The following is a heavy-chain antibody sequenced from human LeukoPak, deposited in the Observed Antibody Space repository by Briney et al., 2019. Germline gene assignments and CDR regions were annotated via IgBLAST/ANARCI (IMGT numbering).Heavy chain of an antibody. V-gene: IGHV3-30-3*01. D-gene: IGHD2-15*01. CDR2: ISYDGSNK. CDR3: AREQVVAYFDY. CDR1: GFTFSSYA. J-gene: IGHJ4*02. Sequence: GRSLRLSCAASGFTFSSYAMHWVRQAPGKGLEWVAVISYDGSNKYYADSVKGRFTISRDNSKNTLYLQMDSLRAEDTAVYYCAREQVVAYFDYWGQGTLVTVSS.